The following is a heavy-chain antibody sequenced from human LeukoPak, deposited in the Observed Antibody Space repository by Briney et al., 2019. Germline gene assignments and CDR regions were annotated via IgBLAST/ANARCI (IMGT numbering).Heavy chain of an antibody. CDR1: GFTFSSFG. Sequence: PGRSLRLSCAASGFTFSSFGMHWVRQAPGKGLEWLAIIWYDGSNKYYADSVKGRFTISRDNSKNSLYLQMNSLRAEDTAVYYCARDSWGRYYFDYWGQGTLVTVSS. V-gene: IGHV3-33*01. CDR3: ARDSWGRYYFDY. J-gene: IGHJ4*02. CDR2: IWYDGSNK. D-gene: IGHD3-16*01.